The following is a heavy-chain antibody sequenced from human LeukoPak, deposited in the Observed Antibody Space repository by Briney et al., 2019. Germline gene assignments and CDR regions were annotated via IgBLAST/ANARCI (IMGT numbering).Heavy chain of an antibody. D-gene: IGHD6-13*01. Sequence: QSGGSLRLSCAASGSTFSNYAMHWVRQAPGKGLEYVSAINNHGDRTYYANSVKGRFTISRDNSKNALYLQMGSLRTEDMAVYFCVRPPTESYSSSWYDYWGQGTLVTVSS. CDR1: GSTFSNYA. CDR3: VRPPTESYSSSWYDY. V-gene: IGHV3-64*01. CDR2: INNHGDRT. J-gene: IGHJ4*02.